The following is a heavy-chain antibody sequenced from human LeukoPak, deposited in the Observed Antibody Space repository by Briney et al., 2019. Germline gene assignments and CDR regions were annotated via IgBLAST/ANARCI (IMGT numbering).Heavy chain of an antibody. J-gene: IGHJ4*02. Sequence: PGGSLRLSCAASGFTFSSYWMSWVRQAPGKGLEWVANIKQDGSEKYYVDSVKGRFTISRDNAKNSLYLQMNSLRAEDTAVYYCARSVQGRTVTRAGAYWGQGTLVTVSS. CDR3: ARSVQGRTVTRAGAY. CDR2: IKQDGSEK. V-gene: IGHV3-7*01. CDR1: GFTFSSYW. D-gene: IGHD4-17*01.